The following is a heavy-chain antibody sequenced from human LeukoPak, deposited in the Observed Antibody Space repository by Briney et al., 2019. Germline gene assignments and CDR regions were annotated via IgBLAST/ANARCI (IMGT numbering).Heavy chain of an antibody. J-gene: IGHJ4*02. Sequence: GGSLRLSCAASGFTFSSYAMGWVRQAPGKVLEWVSAISGSGGSTYYADSVKGRFTISRDNSKNTLYLQMNSLRAGDTAVYYCAKDRNYYGSGSYSDYWGQGTLVTVSS. CDR1: GFTFSSYA. V-gene: IGHV3-23*01. CDR3: AKDRNYYGSGSYSDY. D-gene: IGHD3-10*01. CDR2: ISGSGGST.